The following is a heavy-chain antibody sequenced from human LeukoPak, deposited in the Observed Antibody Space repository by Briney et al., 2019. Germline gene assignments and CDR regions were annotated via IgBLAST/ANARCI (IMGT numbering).Heavy chain of an antibody. CDR3: ARDVGEYCSSINCHASDY. CDR2: INPSSGGT. Sequence: ASVKVSCKASGYTFTGYYMHWVRQAPGQGLEWMGWINPSSGGTHYAQKCHGRVTMTRDTSISTVYMELSRLRSDDTAVYYCARDVGEYCSSINCHASDYWGQGTLVTVSS. CDR1: GYTFTGYY. V-gene: IGHV1-2*02. J-gene: IGHJ4*02. D-gene: IGHD2-2*01.